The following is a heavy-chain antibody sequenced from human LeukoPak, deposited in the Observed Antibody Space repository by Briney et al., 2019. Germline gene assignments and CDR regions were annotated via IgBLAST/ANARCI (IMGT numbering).Heavy chain of an antibody. CDR1: GFTFSSYG. J-gene: IGHJ4*02. Sequence: GGSLRLSCAASGFTFSSYGMHWVRQAPGKGLEWVAVISYDGSNKYYADSVKGRFTISRDNSKNTLYLQMNSLRAEDTAVYYCAKDRAASRSSSSRGGYFDYWGQGTLVTVSS. D-gene: IGHD6-6*01. V-gene: IGHV3-30*18. CDR3: AKDRAASRSSSSRGGYFDY. CDR2: ISYDGSNK.